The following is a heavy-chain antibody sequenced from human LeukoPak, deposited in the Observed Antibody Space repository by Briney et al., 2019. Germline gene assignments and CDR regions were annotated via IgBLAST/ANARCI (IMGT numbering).Heavy chain of an antibody. V-gene: IGHV3-30*03. J-gene: IGHJ4*02. Sequence: GRSLRLSCAASGFTFSSYGMHWVRQAPGKGLEWVAVISYDGSNKYYADSVKGRFTISRDNSENTLYLQMNSLRAEDTAVYYCATSDPSYVLGGEDYWGQGTLVTVSS. CDR2: ISYDGSNK. CDR1: GFTFSSYG. D-gene: IGHD3-16*01. CDR3: ATSDPSYVLGGEDY.